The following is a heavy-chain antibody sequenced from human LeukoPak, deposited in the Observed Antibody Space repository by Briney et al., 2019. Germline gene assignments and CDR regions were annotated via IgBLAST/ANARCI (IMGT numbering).Heavy chain of an antibody. J-gene: IGHJ4*02. Sequence: QPGGSLRLSCAASGFTFSSYAMSWVRQAPGKGLEWVANIKQDGSEKYYVDSVKGRFTISRDNAKNSLYLQMNSLRAEDTAVYYCARVWVRGYSGYDRRQFDYWGQGTLVTVSS. CDR2: IKQDGSEK. V-gene: IGHV3-7*01. D-gene: IGHD5-12*01. CDR3: ARVWVRGYSGYDRRQFDY. CDR1: GFTFSSYA.